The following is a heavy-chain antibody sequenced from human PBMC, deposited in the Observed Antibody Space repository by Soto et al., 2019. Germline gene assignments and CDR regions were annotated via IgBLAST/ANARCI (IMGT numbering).Heavy chain of an antibody. CDR2: INPKFGDT. CDR3: ARNMDYYYGPGSGNGHGV. V-gene: IGHV1-2*02. J-gene: IGHJ6*02. Sequence: QVQLVQSGAEVKEPGDSVRVSCEASGYTFTAYYIHWVRQAPGQGLEWMGWINPKFGDTTYAQDFQGRLTLTRDMSISTVYMDLSRLNSDDTAIYYCARNMDYYYGPGSGNGHGVWGQGTTVNVFS. CDR1: GYTFTAYY. D-gene: IGHD3-10*01.